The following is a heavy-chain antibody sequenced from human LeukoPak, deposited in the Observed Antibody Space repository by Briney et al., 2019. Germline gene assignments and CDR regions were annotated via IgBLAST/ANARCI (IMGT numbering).Heavy chain of an antibody. CDR2: ISSSGSTI. CDR3: ARGGDTGWYTNFDS. V-gene: IGHV3-48*03. Sequence: GGSLRPSRAASGFIFSNYEINWVRQAPGKGLEWVSYISSSGSTISHADSVKGRFTISRDNAKNSLYLQMNSLRVEDTAVYYCARGGDTGWYTNFDSWGQGTLVTVSS. CDR1: GFIFSNYE. D-gene: IGHD6-19*01. J-gene: IGHJ4*02.